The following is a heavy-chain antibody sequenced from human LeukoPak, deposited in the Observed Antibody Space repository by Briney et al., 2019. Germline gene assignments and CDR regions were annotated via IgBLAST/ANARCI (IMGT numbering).Heavy chain of an antibody. Sequence: PGGSLRLSCAASGFTFSSYSMNWVRQAPGKGLKWVSYISSTSSTIYYADSVKGRFTISRDNAKNSLYLQMNSLRAEDTAVYYCARGEHGGNSGWGQGTLVTVSS. J-gene: IGHJ4*02. CDR3: ARGEHGGNSG. D-gene: IGHD4-23*01. CDR1: GFTFSSYS. CDR2: ISSTSSTI. V-gene: IGHV3-48*04.